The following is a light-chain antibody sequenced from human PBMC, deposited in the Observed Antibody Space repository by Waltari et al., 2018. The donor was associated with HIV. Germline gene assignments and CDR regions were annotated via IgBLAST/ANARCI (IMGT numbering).Light chain of an antibody. Sequence: QSMLTQPPSVSAAPGQKVTISCSGTGSNLANNYVSWYQHLPGAAPKLVIYDNDNRPSGIPDRCSGSKSGESATLVITGLQTGDEGDYYCGTWDSSLNAGVFGGGTKLTVL. CDR1: GSNLANNY. J-gene: IGLJ3*02. CDR2: DND. V-gene: IGLV1-51*01. CDR3: GTWDSSLNAGV.